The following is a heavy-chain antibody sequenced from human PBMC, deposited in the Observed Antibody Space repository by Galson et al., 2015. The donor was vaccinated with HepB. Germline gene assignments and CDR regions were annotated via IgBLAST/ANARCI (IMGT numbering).Heavy chain of an antibody. J-gene: IGHJ5*02. V-gene: IGHV3-30*18. CDR2: ISYDGRSE. CDR3: AKYGSDRRTPKRTNWFDP. CDR1: GFTFSSYG. D-gene: IGHD2-15*01. Sequence: SLRLSCAGAGFTFSSYGLHWVRQAPGKGLEWVAAISYDGRSEYFADSVKGRFTISRDNSENTVYLQMNSLRGEDTAVYYCAKYGSDRRTPKRTNWFDPWGQGTLVTVSS.